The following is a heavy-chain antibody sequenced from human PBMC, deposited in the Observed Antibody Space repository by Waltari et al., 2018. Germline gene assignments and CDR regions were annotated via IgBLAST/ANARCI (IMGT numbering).Heavy chain of an antibody. CDR2: INAGNGNP. D-gene: IGHD6-13*01. CDR3: AREQQLAYYYYGMDV. Sequence: QVQLVQSGAEVKKPGASVKVSCKASGYTFTSYAMHWVRQAPGQRLEWMGWINAGNGNPKYSQKFQGRVTITRDTSTSTAYMELSSLRSEDTAVYYCAREQQLAYYYYGMDVWGQGTTVTVSS. J-gene: IGHJ6*02. V-gene: IGHV1-3*01. CDR1: GYTFTSYA.